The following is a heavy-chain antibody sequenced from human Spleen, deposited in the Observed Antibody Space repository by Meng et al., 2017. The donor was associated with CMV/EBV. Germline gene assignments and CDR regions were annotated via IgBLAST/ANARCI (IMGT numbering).Heavy chain of an antibody. Sequence: SGGSISSGDYYWSWIRQPPGKGLEWIGYIYYSGSTYYNPSLKSRVTISVDTSKNQFSLKLSSVTAADTAVYYCARVPSSSSVRVDPWGQGTLVTVSS. V-gene: IGHV4-30-4*08. J-gene: IGHJ5*02. CDR1: GGSISSGDYY. CDR3: ARVPSSSSVRVDP. CDR2: IYYSGST. D-gene: IGHD6-6*01.